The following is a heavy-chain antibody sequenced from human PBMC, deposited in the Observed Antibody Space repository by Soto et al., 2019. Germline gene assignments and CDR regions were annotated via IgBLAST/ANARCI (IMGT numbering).Heavy chain of an antibody. J-gene: IGHJ4*02. CDR3: ARVDIVVVVAATRRKLYDY. D-gene: IGHD2-15*01. V-gene: IGHV1-18*01. CDR2: ISAYNGNT. CDR1: GYTFTSYG. Sequence: ASVKVSWKASGYTFTSYGISWVRQAPGQGIEWMGWISAYNGNTNYAQKLQGRVTMTTDTSTSTAYMELRSLRSDDTAVYYCARVDIVVVVAATRRKLYDYWGQGTLVTVS.